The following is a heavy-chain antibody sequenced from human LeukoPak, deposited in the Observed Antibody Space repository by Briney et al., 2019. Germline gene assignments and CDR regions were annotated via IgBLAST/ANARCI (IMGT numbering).Heavy chain of an antibody. Sequence: SQTLSLTCAISGDSDSTKSATWNWIRQSPSRGLEWLGRTYYTSKWYNDYAVSVKSRITINPDTSKNQFSLQLNSVTPEDTAVYYCAREGWFGEPPSHWFDPWGQGTLVTVSS. CDR3: AREGWFGEPPSHWFDP. CDR2: TYYTSKWYN. CDR1: GDSDSTKSAT. J-gene: IGHJ5*02. D-gene: IGHD3-10*01. V-gene: IGHV6-1*01.